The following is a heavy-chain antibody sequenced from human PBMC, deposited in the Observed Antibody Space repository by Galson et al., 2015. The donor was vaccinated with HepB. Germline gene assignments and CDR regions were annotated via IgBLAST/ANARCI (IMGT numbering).Heavy chain of an antibody. CDR2: TYYRSKWYD. V-gene: IGHV6-1*01. Sequence: CAISGDSVYSDIAAWNWIRQSPSRGLEWLGRTYYRSKWYDDYAASVQGRITINPDTAKNQFSLQLHSVTPEDTAVYYCARVPYSIRGSSEKAFDDCGQGTLVTCAS. CDR1: GDSVYSDIAA. J-gene: IGHJ4*02. CDR3: ARVPYSIRGSSEKAFDD. D-gene: IGHD1-26*01.